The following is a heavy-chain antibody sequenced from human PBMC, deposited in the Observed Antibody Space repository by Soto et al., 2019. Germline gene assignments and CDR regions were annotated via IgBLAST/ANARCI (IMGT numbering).Heavy chain of an antibody. CDR1: GFTFSSYA. Sequence: EVQLLESGGGLVQPGGSLRLSCAASGFTFSSYAMSWVRQAPGKGLEWVSAISGSGGRTYYGDSVKGRFTISRDNSKNTLDLQMNSLRAEDPAFYYCASTVVPGYYYYRVVWGKVTRVRVCS. D-gene: IGHD2-2*01. CDR3: ASTVVPGYYYYRVV. V-gene: IGHV3-23*01. CDR2: ISGSGGRT. J-gene: IGHJ6*03.